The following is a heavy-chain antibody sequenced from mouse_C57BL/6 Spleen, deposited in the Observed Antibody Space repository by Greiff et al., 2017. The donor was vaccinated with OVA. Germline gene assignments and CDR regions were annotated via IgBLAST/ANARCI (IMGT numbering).Heavy chain of an antibody. CDR1: GFNIKDYY. D-gene: IGHD1-1*01. CDR3: ARDYYGSRDFDY. CDR2: IDPEDGVT. V-gene: IGHV14-2*01. J-gene: IGHJ2*01. Sequence: EVHLVESGAELVKPGASVKLSCTASGFNIKDYYMHWVKQRTEQGLEWIGRIDPEDGVTKYAPKFQGKATITADTSSNTAYLQLSSLTSEDTAVYYCARDYYGSRDFDYWGQGTTLTVSS.